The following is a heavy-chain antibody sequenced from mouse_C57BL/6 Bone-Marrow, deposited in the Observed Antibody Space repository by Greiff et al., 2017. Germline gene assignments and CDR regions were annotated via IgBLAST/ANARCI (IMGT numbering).Heavy chain of an antibody. Sequence: QVQLQQSGAELVKPGASVKLSCKASGYTFTSYWMQWVKQRPGQGLEWIGEIDPSDSYTNYNQKFKGKATLTVDTSSSTAYMQLSSLTSEDSAVYDCAREVFDYWGQGTALTVSA. J-gene: IGHJ2*01. CDR3: AREVFDY. CDR1: GYTFTSYW. V-gene: IGHV1-50*01. CDR2: IDPSDSYT.